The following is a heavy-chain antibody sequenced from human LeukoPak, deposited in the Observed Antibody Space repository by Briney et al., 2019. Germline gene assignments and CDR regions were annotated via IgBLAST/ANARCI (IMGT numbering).Heavy chain of an antibody. CDR3: AGVTDSLDY. D-gene: IGHD4-11*01. V-gene: IGHV4-4*07. J-gene: IGHJ4*02. Sequence: SETLSLTFIVSGGSLSDFYWSWLRQSAGKGLAYIGRIYSSGSTTYNPSLKSRVAMSVATSKNQFSLNLRALTAADTAVYCCAGVTDSLDYWGQGTLVTVSS. CDR1: GGSLSDFY. CDR2: IYSSGST.